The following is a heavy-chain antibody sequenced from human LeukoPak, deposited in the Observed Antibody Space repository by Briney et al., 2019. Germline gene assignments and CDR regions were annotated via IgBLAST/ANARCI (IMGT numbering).Heavy chain of an antibody. Sequence: PGGSLRLSCAASGFTFSSYWMHWVRQAPGKGLVWVSRINSGRSSTSYADSVKGRFTISRDNAKNTLYLQMNSLRAEDTAVYYCARVVTTYYYGSGSYYNPTYFDYWGQGTLVTVSS. CDR2: INSGRSST. CDR1: GFTFSSYW. CDR3: ARVVTTYYYGSGSYYNPTYFDY. D-gene: IGHD3-10*01. V-gene: IGHV3-74*01. J-gene: IGHJ4*02.